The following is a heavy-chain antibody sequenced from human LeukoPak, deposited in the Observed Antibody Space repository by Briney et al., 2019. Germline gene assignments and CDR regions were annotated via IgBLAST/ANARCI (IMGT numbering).Heavy chain of an antibody. V-gene: IGHV3-23*01. CDR2: ISGNDDST. CDR1: GFIFRNYA. Sequence: GGSLRLSCAASGFIFRNYAMSWVRQGPGQGPEWVTAISGNDDSTYYADSVKGRFTISRDNSRNTLYLQMNSLRAEDTAIYYCAKGGSGVPRALASWGQGTLVTVSS. J-gene: IGHJ4*02. D-gene: IGHD2-15*01. CDR3: AKGGSGVPRALAS.